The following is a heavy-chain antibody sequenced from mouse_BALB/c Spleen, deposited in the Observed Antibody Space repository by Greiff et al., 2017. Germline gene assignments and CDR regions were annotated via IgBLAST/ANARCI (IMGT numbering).Heavy chain of an antibody. CDR3: ARWVDGGFAY. J-gene: IGHJ3*01. CDR1: GYTFTSYW. CDR2: INPSTGYT. V-gene: IGHV1-7*01. Sequence: VQRVESGAELAKPGASVKMSCKASGYTFTSYWMHWVKQRPGQGLEWIGYINPSTGYTEYNQKFKDKATLTADKSSSTAYMQLSSLTSEDSAVYYCARWVDGGFAYWGQGTLVTVSA.